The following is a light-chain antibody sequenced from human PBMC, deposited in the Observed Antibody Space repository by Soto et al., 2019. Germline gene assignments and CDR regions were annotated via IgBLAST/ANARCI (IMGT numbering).Light chain of an antibody. CDR1: QSVKSY. V-gene: IGKV3D-15*01. CDR2: GAS. Sequence: EIVTTQSPANLYVYPGEKATLSCRASQSVKSYLAWYQQKPGQAPRVLIYGASTRATGIPDRYSGSGSGTDFTLTISRLEPEDFAVFFCQQYGTSEIIFGQGTRLEI. CDR3: QQYGTSEII. J-gene: IGKJ5*01.